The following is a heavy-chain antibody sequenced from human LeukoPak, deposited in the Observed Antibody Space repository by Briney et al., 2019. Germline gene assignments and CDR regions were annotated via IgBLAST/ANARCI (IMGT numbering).Heavy chain of an antibody. CDR3: ARRRTTVTTYYFDY. Sequence: SDTLSLTCTVSGGSISSSSYYWGWIRQPPGKGLEWIGSIYYSGSTYYNPSLKSRVTISVDTSKNQFSLKLSSVTAADTAVYYCARRRTTVTTYYFDYWGQGTLVTVSS. D-gene: IGHD4-17*01. V-gene: IGHV4-39*01. CDR2: IYYSGST. CDR1: GGSISSSSYY. J-gene: IGHJ4*02.